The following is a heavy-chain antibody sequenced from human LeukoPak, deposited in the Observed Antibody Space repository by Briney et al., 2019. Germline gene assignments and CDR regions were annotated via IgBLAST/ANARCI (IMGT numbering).Heavy chain of an antibody. J-gene: IGHJ5*02. CDR3: ARDDCSSISCYHNWFDP. CDR2: IKQDGGET. V-gene: IGHV3-7*01. D-gene: IGHD2-2*01. Sequence: PGGSLRLSCAASGYTFSSYWMSWVRQAPGKGLEWVANIKQDGGETYYVDSLKGRFTISRDNAKNSLYLQMNSLRAEDTAVYYCARDDCSSISCYHNWFDPWGQGTLVTVSS. CDR1: GYTFSSYW.